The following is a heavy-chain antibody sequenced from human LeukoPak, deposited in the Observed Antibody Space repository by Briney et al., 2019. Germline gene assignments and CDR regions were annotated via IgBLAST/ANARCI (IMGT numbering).Heavy chain of an antibody. D-gene: IGHD5-24*01. CDR2: IIPILGIA. CDR1: GGTFSSYA. Sequence: GASVKVSCKASGGTFSSYAISWVRQAPGQGLEWMGRIIPILGIANYAQKFQGRVTITADKSTSTAYMELSSLRSEDTAVYYCARDQSTMATIYGWGQGTLVTVSS. CDR3: ARDQSTMATIYG. V-gene: IGHV1-69*04. J-gene: IGHJ4*02.